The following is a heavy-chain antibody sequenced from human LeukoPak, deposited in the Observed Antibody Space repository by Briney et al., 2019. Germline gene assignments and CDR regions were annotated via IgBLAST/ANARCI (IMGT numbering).Heavy chain of an antibody. CDR2: ISGCGGST. D-gene: IGHD3-22*01. CDR1: GFTLSSYA. V-gene: IGHV3-23*01. Sequence: GGSLRLSCAASGFTLSSYAMSWVRQAPGKGLEWVSAISGCGGSTYYADSVKGRFTISRDNSKNRLYLQMNTLRAEDTAVYYCAREAVSYYYDSSGYVPTDYYYYYSMDVWGQGTTVTVSS. J-gene: IGHJ6*02. CDR3: AREAVSYYYDSSGYVPTDYYYYYSMDV.